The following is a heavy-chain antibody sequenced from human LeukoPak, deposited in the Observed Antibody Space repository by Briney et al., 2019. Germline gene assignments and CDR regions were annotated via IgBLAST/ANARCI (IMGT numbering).Heavy chain of an antibody. J-gene: IGHJ4*02. CDR1: GFTFSSYE. V-gene: IGHV3-48*03. D-gene: IGHD1-1*01. CDR3: ARDRKGTERGFDY. CDR2: ISSSGSTI. Sequence: GGSLRLSCAASGFTFSSYEMNWVRQAPGKGLEWVSYISSSGSTIYYADSAKGRFTISRDNAKNSLYLQMNSLRAEDTAVYYCARDRKGTERGFDYWGQGTLVTVSS.